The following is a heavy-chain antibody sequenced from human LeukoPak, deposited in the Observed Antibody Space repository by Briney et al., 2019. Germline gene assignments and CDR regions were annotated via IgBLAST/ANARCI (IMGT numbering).Heavy chain of an antibody. Sequence: PGGFLRFSCAASRFAFSSYGMAWVGQDPGKGQEWVAYILYVASIEHYADSVKGRSSNSRDSSKHILYLQTNSLRAEDTAVYYCAKDRCSNAVGCYYYYMAVWGKGTTVTISS. V-gene: IGHV3-30*02. CDR3: AKDRCSNAVGCYYYYMAV. CDR1: RFAFSSYG. J-gene: IGHJ6*03. CDR2: ILYVASIE. D-gene: IGHD2-8*01.